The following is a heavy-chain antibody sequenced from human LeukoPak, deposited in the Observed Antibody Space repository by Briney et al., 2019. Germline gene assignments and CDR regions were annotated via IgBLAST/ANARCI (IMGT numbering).Heavy chain of an antibody. CDR3: TSPHYYDSSGRGGY. Sequence: GGSLRLSCAASGFTFSGSAMHWVRQASGKGLVWVGRIRSKANSYATAYAASVKGRFTISRDDSKNTAYLQMNSLKTEDTAVYYCTSPHYYDSSGRGGYWGQGTLVTVSS. CDR2: IRSKANSYAT. CDR1: GFTFSGSA. J-gene: IGHJ4*02. D-gene: IGHD3-22*01. V-gene: IGHV3-73*01.